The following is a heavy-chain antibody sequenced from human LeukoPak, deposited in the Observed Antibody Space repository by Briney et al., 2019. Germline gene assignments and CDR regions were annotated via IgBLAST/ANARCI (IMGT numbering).Heavy chain of an antibody. CDR2: IKQDGSEK. V-gene: IGHV3-7*01. Sequence: GGSLRLSCAASGFTFSSYWMSWVRQAPGKGLEWVSNIKQDGSEKYYVDSVKGRFTISRDNAKNPLYLQMNSLRAEDTAVYYCARVGYCSSTSCYPYYYMDVWGKGTTVTVSS. CDR1: GFTFSSYW. J-gene: IGHJ6*03. D-gene: IGHD2-2*01. CDR3: ARVGYCSSTSCYPYYYMDV.